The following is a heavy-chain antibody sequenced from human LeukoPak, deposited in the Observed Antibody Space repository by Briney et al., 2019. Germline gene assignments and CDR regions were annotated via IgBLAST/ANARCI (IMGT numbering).Heavy chain of an antibody. CDR1: GFTFSSYSM. J-gene: IGHJ4*02. Sequence: GSLRLSCAASGFTFSSYSMNWVRQPPGKGLEWIGEIYHSGSTNYNPSLKSRVTISVDKSKNQFSLKLSSVTAADTAVYYCARDQRWESKRGFDYWGQGTLVTVSS. V-gene: IGHV4-4*02. D-gene: IGHD1-26*01. CDR3: ARDQRWESKRGFDY. CDR2: IYHSGST.